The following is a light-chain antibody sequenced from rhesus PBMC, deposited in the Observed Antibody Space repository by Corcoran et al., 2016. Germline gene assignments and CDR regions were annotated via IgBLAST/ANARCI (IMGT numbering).Light chain of an antibody. CDR2: AVS. CDR3: QQGYSYPYS. Sequence: DIQMTQSPSSLSASVGDTVTITCRASQGISTYLHWYQQKPGKAPKRLIYAVSRLERGVPSRFSGSGSGTEFTITISSLQPEDCATYYCQQGYSYPYSFGQGTKVEIK. V-gene: IGKV1-43*02. J-gene: IGKJ2*01. CDR1: QGISTY.